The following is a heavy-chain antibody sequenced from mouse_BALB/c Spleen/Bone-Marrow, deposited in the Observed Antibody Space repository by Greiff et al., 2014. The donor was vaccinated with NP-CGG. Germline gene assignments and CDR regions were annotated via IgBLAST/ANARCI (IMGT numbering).Heavy chain of an antibody. CDR3: TRHGGYYPYYYAMDY. D-gene: IGHD2-3*01. J-gene: IGHJ4*01. CDR1: GFAFSSYD. Sequence: VQLKESGGGLVKPGGSLKLSCAASGFAFSSYDMSWVRQTPEKRLEWVAYISHGGGTTYYSDTVKGRFTISRDNAKNILYLQMSSLKSEDTAIYYCTRHGGYYPYYYAMDYWGQGTSVTVSS. V-gene: IGHV5-12-1*01. CDR2: ISHGGGTT.